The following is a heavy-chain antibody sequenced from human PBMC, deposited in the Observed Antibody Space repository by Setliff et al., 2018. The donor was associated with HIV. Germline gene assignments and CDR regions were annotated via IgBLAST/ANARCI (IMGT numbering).Heavy chain of an antibody. J-gene: IGHJ4*02. D-gene: IGHD6-6*01. CDR3: ARDAPGNTEAAPDY. CDR2: INIKNGNT. Sequence: GASVKVSCKASGYIFSTSGISWVRQAPGQGLEWMGWINIKNGNTNYGQKLQGRVTMTTDTSTSTAYMELRSLRSDDTAVYYCARDAPGNTEAAPDYWGQGTLVTVSS. CDR1: GYIFSTSG. V-gene: IGHV1-18*01.